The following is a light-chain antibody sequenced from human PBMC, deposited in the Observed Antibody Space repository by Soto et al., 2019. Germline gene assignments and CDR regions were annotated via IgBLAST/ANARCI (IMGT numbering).Light chain of an antibody. Sequence: EIVLTQSPATQSLSPGERATLSCRASQSISADLAWYQQKPGQPPRLLIYDASNRATGIPARFSGSGSGTDFTLTISSLEPDDFVVYYCQQRNSWPRTFGQGTKVDIK. CDR2: DAS. J-gene: IGKJ1*01. CDR1: QSISAD. CDR3: QQRNSWPRT. V-gene: IGKV3-11*01.